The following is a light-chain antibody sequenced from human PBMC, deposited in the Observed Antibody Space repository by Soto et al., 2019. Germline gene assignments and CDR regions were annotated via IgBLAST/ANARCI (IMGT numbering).Light chain of an antibody. Sequence: EIVLTQSPATLSLSPGERATLSCRASQSVSSYLAWYQQKPGQAPRLLIYDASNRATDIPARFSGSGSGTDFTLTISSLEPEDFAVYYCQQRIDWPTFGQGTKVEIK. CDR2: DAS. J-gene: IGKJ1*01. V-gene: IGKV3-11*01. CDR3: QQRIDWPT. CDR1: QSVSSY.